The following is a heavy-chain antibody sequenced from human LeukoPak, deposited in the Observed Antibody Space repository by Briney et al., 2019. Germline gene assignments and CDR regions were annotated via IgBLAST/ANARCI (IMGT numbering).Heavy chain of an antibody. CDR1: GYTFTSYG. D-gene: IGHD2-2*01. CDR3: AREARHPLVDNWFDP. V-gene: IGHV1-18*01. J-gene: IGHJ5*02. Sequence: ASVKVSCTASGYTFTSYGISWVRQAPGQGLEWMGWISAYNGNTNYAQKLQGRVTMTTDTSTSTAYMELRSLRSDDTAVYYCAREARHPLVDNWFDPWGQGTLVTVSS. CDR2: ISAYNGNT.